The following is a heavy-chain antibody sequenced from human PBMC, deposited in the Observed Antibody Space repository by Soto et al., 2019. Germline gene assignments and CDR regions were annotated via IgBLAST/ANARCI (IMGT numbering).Heavy chain of an antibody. J-gene: IGHJ3*02. CDR2: INHSGST. CDR3: ARRPYYYDSSGYYYAFDI. V-gene: IGHV4-34*01. D-gene: IGHD3-22*01. CDR1: GGSFSGYY. Sequence: QSQTLSLTCAVYGGSFSGYYWSWIRQPPGKGLEWIGEINHSGSTNYNPSLKSRVTISVDTSKNQFSLKLSSVTAADTAVYYCARRPYYYDSSGYYYAFDIWGQGTMVTVSS.